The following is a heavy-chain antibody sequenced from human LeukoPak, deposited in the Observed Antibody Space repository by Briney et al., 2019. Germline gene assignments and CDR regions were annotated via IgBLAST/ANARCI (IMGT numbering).Heavy chain of an antibody. J-gene: IGHJ4*02. V-gene: IGHV3-23*01. CDR2: ISGSGGST. CDR1: GFTFSSYA. D-gene: IGHD3-22*01. CDR3: AREQWFRWDY. Sequence: PGGSLRLSCAASGFTFSSYAMSWVRQAPGEGLEWVSAISGSGGSTYYADSVKGRFTISRDNSKNSLYLQLNSLKAEDTAVYYCAREQWFRWDYWGQGILVTVSS.